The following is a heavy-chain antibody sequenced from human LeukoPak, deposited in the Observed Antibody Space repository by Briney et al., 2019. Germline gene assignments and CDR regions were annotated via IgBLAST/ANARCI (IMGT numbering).Heavy chain of an antibody. D-gene: IGHD4-17*01. Sequence: SETLSLTCTVSGGSISSGGYYWSWIRQHPGKGLEWIGYIYYSGSTYYNPSLKSRVTISVDTSKNQFSLKQSSVTAADTAVYYCATRQGFSPYGDDAFDIWGQGTMVTVSS. CDR1: GGSISSGGYY. CDR3: ATRQGFSPYGDDAFDI. CDR2: IYYSGST. V-gene: IGHV4-31*03. J-gene: IGHJ3*02.